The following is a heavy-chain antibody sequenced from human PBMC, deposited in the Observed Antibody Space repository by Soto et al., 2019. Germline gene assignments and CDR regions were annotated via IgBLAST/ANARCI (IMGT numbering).Heavy chain of an antibody. CDR2: IWYDGSNK. D-gene: IGHD5-18*01. V-gene: IGHV3-33*06. J-gene: IGHJ4*02. Sequence: QVQLVESGGGVVQPGRSLRLSCAASGFTFTTYGMHWVRQAPGKGLEWVSVIWYDGSNKYYADSVKGRFTISRDNSKNTLFLQMNSLRAEDTAVYYCAKDLGQLIKIGGPHYWGQGTLVTVSS. CDR1: GFTFTTYG. CDR3: AKDLGQLIKIGGPHY.